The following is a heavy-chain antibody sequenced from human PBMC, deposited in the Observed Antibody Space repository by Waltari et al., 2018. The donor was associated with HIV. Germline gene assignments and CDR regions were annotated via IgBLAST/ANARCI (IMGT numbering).Heavy chain of an antibody. D-gene: IGHD3-3*01. CDR2: ISYDGSNK. V-gene: IGHV3-30*18. CDR3: AKGNVGVVMMDY. Sequence: QVQLVESGGGVVQPGRSLRLSCAASGFTFSSYGMHWVRQAPGKGLEWVAVISYDGSNKYYADSVKGRCTISRDNSKNTLYLQMNSLRAEDTAVYYCAKGNVGVVMMDYWGQGTLVTVSS. J-gene: IGHJ4*02. CDR1: GFTFSSYG.